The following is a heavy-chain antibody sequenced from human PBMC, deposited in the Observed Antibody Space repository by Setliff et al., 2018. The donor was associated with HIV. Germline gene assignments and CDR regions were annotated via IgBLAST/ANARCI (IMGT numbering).Heavy chain of an antibody. D-gene: IGHD3-22*01. Sequence: LSLTCTVSGDSINSGTYYWSWIRQPAGKVLEWIGRLHLSGDTNYNPSLKSRVTMSRDTSKNQFSLKLNSVTAADTAVYYCTRGIGGIGYYPDYWGQGTLVTVSS. CDR2: LHLSGDT. V-gene: IGHV4-61*02. CDR1: GDSINSGTYY. CDR3: TRGIGGIGYYPDY. J-gene: IGHJ4*02.